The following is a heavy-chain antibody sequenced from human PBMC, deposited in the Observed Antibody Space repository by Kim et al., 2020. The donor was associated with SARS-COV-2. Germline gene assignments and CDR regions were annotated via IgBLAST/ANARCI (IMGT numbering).Heavy chain of an antibody. J-gene: IGHJ6*02. D-gene: IGHD3-10*01. V-gene: IGHV3-30*18. CDR1: GFTFSSYG. Sequence: GGSLRLSCAASGFTFSSYGMHWVRQAPGKGLEWVAVISYDGSNKYYPDSVKGRFTISRDNSKNTLYLQMNSLRAEDTAVYYCAKESGSGSYYAWTYYYYGMDIWGHGTTVTVSS. CDR3: AKESGSGSYYAWTYYYYGMDI. CDR2: ISYDGSNK.